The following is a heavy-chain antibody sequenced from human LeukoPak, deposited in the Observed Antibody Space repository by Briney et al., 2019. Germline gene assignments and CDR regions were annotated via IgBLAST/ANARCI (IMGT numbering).Heavy chain of an antibody. J-gene: IGHJ1*01. D-gene: IGHD2-15*01. Sequence: GGSLRLSCAASGFSISSNYMSWVRQAPGKGLEWVTVIYSGGGTYYADSVKGRFTISRDNSKNILYLQMNSLRAEDTAVYYCARGGTYCGVGSCYATEYLQHWGQGTLVTVSS. CDR1: GFSISSNY. CDR2: IYSGGGT. CDR3: ARGGTYCGVGSCYATEYLQH. V-gene: IGHV3-53*01.